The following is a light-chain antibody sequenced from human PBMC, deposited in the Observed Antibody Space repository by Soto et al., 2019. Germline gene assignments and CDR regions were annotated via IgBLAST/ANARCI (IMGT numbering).Light chain of an antibody. CDR2: DVS. CDR1: NSDIGGYNY. V-gene: IGLV2-14*03. Sequence: QSVLTQPASVSGSPGQSITISCTGPNSDIGGYNYVSWYQQHPGKAPKPMIYDVSNRPSGVSYRFSGSNSGNTASLTISGLQAEDEADYYCSSYTSRSTLGVFGGGTKLTVL. CDR3: SSYTSRSTLGV. J-gene: IGLJ2*01.